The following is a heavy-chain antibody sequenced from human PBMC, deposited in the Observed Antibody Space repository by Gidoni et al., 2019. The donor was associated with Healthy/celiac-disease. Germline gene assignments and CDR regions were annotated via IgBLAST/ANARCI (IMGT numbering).Heavy chain of an antibody. CDR2: ISYDGSNK. CDR3: AKDLYYDSSGYSESAFDI. CDR1: GFTFSSYG. V-gene: IGHV3-30*18. Sequence: QVQLVESGGGVVQPGRSLRLSCAASGFTFSSYGMHWVRQAPGKGLEWVAVISYDGSNKYYADSVKGRFTISRDNSKNTLYLQMNSLRAEDTAVYYCAKDLYYDSSGYSESAFDIWGQGTMVTVSS. D-gene: IGHD3-22*01. J-gene: IGHJ3*02.